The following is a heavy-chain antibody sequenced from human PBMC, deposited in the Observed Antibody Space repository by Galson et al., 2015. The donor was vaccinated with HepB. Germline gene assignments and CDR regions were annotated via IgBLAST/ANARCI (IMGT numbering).Heavy chain of an antibody. CDR3: TTGPVIVVVPAETNDY. CDR2: IKSKTDGGTT. D-gene: IGHD2-2*01. J-gene: IGHJ4*02. V-gene: IGHV3-15*01. Sequence: SLRLSCAASGFTFSNAWMSWVRQAPGKGLEWVGRIKSKTDGGTTDYAAPVKGRFTISRDDSKNTLYLQMNSLKTEDTAVYYCTTGPVIVVVPAETNDYWGQGTLVTVSS. CDR1: GFTFSNAW.